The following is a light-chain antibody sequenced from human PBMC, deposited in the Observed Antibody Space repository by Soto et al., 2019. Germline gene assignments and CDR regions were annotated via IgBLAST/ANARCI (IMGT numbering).Light chain of an antibody. CDR1: SSDVGRYDY. J-gene: IGLJ1*01. CDR2: EVS. CDR3: SSYISSSTLV. V-gene: IGLV2-14*01. Sequence: QSVLTQPASVSGSPGQSITISCTGTSSDVGRYDYVSWYQQHPGKAPKLMVSEVSHRPSGVSNRFSGSKSGNTASLTISGLQAEDEADYYCSSYISSSTLVFGTGTKVTVL.